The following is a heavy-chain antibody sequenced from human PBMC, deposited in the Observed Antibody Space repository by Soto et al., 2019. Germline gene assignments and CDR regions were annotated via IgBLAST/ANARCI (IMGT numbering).Heavy chain of an antibody. Sequence: GESLKISCKGSGYSFTSYWIGWVRQMPGKGLEWMGIIYPGDSDTRYSPSFQGQVTISADKSISTAYLQWSSLKASDTAMYYCASLSTYDFWSGYDGMDVWGQGTTVTVSS. CDR2: IYPGDSDT. V-gene: IGHV5-51*01. D-gene: IGHD3-3*01. CDR3: ASLSTYDFWSGYDGMDV. J-gene: IGHJ6*02. CDR1: GYSFTSYW.